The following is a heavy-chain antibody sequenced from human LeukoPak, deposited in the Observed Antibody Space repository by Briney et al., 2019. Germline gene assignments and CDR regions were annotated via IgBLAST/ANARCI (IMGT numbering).Heavy chain of an antibody. CDR3: ARSQIPDF. D-gene: IGHD2-21*01. CDR1: GYTFTGYY. J-gene: IGHJ4*02. Sequence: ASVTVSCKASGYTFTGYYMHWVRQAPGQGLEWMGWINPNSGDTKCAQKFQGRVTMTRDTSIGTAYMELSRLTSDDTAVYYCARSQIPDFWGQGTLVTVSS. V-gene: IGHV1-2*02. CDR2: INPNSGDT.